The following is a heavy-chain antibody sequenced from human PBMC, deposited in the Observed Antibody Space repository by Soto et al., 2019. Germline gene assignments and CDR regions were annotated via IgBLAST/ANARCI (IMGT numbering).Heavy chain of an antibody. CDR2: IKQDGSEK. D-gene: IGHD5-12*01. J-gene: IGHJ3*02. V-gene: IGHV3-7*01. CDR1: GFTFSSYW. CDR3: ARDHRYSGYERAFDI. Sequence: EVQLVESGGGLVQPGGSLRLSCAASGFTFSSYWMSWVRQAPGKGLEWVANIKQDGSEKYYVDSVKGRFTISRDNAKNSLYLQMNSLRAEDTAVYYFARDHRYSGYERAFDIWGQGTMVTVSS.